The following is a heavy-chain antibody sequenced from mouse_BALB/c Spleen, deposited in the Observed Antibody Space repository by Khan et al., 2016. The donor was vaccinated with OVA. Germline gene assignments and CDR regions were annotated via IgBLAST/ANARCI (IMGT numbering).Heavy chain of an antibody. J-gene: IGHJ2*02. Sequence: EVELVESGPGLVKPSQSLSLTCTVTGYSITCDYAWNWIRQFPGNKLEWMGFISYSGNTKYNPSLKSRFSITRDTSKNQFFLQLNSVTTEDTATYYCARVYGGYFDYWGQGTSLTVSS. CDR2: ISYSGNT. V-gene: IGHV3-2*02. CDR1: GYSITCDYA. D-gene: IGHD1-1*01. CDR3: ARVYGGYFDY.